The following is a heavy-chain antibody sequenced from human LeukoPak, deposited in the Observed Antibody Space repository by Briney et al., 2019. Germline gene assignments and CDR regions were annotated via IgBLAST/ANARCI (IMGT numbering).Heavy chain of an antibody. D-gene: IGHD3-10*01. J-gene: IGHJ4*02. CDR3: ARHTGAAYGSGRHYYFDY. CDR2: IYYTGST. V-gene: IGHV4-59*01. CDR1: GGAITNYY. Sequence: SETLSLACSVSGGAITNYYWNWIRQAPGKGLEWLGYIYYTGSTTYNPSVKSRITISLDTSKKQISLKLRSVTAADTAVYYCARHTGAAYGSGRHYYFDYWGQGTLVTVSS.